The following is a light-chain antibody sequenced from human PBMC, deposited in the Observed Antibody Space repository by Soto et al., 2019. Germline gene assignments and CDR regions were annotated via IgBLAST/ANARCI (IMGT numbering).Light chain of an antibody. Sequence: DIQMTQSPSSVSASVGDRVTITCRASQRISTWVDWYQQKPGKAPNLLIYTASSLQSGVPPRFSGSGSETDFTLTITSLQPEDFATYYCQQAHSCPVTFGQGTRLDIK. V-gene: IGKV1-12*01. CDR1: QRISTW. CDR2: TAS. J-gene: IGKJ5*01. CDR3: QQAHSCPVT.